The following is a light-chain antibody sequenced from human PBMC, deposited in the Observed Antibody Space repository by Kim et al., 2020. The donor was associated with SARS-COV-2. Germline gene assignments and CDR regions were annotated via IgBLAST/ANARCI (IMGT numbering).Light chain of an antibody. CDR2: ENN. Sequence: LTQPHSVSESPGKTVTISCTRSSGTIATNYVQWYQHRPGSSPTTVIFENNRRPSGVPDRFSGSIDSSSNSASLTISGLKTEDEADYYCQSYDATSAV. CDR3: QSYDATSAV. CDR1: SGTIATNY. V-gene: IGLV6-57*01. J-gene: IGLJ7*01.